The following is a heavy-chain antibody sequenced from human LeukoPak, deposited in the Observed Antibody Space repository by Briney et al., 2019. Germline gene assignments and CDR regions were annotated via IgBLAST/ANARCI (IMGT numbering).Heavy chain of an antibody. CDR3: AKDSGPFGEYPLDY. J-gene: IGHJ4*02. V-gene: IGHV3-30*18. CDR1: RFTFSSYG. CDR2: ISYDGSNK. D-gene: IGHD3-10*01. Sequence: GGSLRLSCAASRFTFSSYGMHWVRQAPGKGLEWVAVISYDGSNKYYADSVKGRFTISRDNSKNTLYLQMNSLRAEDTAVYYCAKDSGPFGEYPLDYWGQGTLVTVSS.